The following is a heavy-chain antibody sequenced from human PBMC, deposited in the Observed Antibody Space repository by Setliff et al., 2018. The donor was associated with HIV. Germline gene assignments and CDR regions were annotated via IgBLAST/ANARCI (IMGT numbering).Heavy chain of an antibody. V-gene: IGHV1-8*02. Sequence: GASVKVSCKASGYTFTSYDISWVRQATGQGLEWMGWMNPNSGNTGYAQKFQGRVTMTRDASISTAYMELNTLKFEDTAVYYCARARRDSYDRGRRNHYYIDVWGKGTTVTAP. CDR3: ARARRDSYDRGRRNHYYIDV. CDR1: GYTFTSYD. J-gene: IGHJ6*03. D-gene: IGHD3-22*01. CDR2: MNPNSGNT.